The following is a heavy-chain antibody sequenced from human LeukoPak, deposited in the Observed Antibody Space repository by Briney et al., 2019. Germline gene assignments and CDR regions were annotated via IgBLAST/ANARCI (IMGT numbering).Heavy chain of an antibody. CDR3: ARTYYYDSSGSFDY. V-gene: IGHV2-5*01. Sequence: ASGPTLLKPTQTLTLTCTFSGFSLSTSGVGVGWIRQPPGKALEWLSLIYWNDDKRYSPSLKSRLTITKDTSKNQVVLTMTNMDPVDTATYYCARTYYYDSSGSFDYWGQGTLVTVSS. D-gene: IGHD3-22*01. CDR2: IYWNDDK. J-gene: IGHJ4*02. CDR1: GFSLSTSGVG.